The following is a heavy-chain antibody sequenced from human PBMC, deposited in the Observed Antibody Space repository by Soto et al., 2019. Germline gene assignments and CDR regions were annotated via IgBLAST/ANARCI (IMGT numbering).Heavy chain of an antibody. Sequence: SETLSLTCTVSGGSISTYYWSWIRQPPGKGLEWIGYGYYSGSNIYNPSLKSRVTISVDTSKNQFSLRLTSVIAADTAVYYCARESGFYYHCMDVWGKGTTVTVSS. CDR3: ARESGFYYHCMDV. J-gene: IGHJ6*03. V-gene: IGHV4-59*01. CDR1: GGSISTYY. D-gene: IGHD3-3*01. CDR2: GYYSGSN.